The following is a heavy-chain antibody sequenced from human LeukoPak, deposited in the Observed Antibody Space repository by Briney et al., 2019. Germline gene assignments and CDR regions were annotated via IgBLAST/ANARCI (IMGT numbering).Heavy chain of an antibody. J-gene: IGHJ3*02. CDR2: IAGGGSST. CDR1: GFILSSYN. CDR3: VKDPDPRYCSSTSCSPI. V-gene: IGHV3-23*01. Sequence: PGGSLRLACAASGFILSSYNMSWVRQAPGKGLEWVSVIAGGGSSTYYADSVKGRFTISRDNSKNTLYLQMNSLRVEDTAVYYCVKDPDPRYCSSTSCSPIWGQGTMVTVSS. D-gene: IGHD2-2*01.